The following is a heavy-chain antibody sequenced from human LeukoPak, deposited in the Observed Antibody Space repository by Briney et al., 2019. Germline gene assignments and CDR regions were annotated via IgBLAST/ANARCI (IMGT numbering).Heavy chain of an antibody. V-gene: IGHV4-39*07. CDR1: GGSISSSSYY. Sequence: SETLSPTCTVSGGSISSSSYYWGWIRQPPGKGLEWIGSIYYSGSTYYNPSLKSRVTISVDTSKNQFSLKLSSVTAADTAVYYCARDRWAYSSSSRWFDPWGQGTLVTVSS. D-gene: IGHD6-6*01. J-gene: IGHJ5*02. CDR3: ARDRWAYSSSSRWFDP. CDR2: IYYSGST.